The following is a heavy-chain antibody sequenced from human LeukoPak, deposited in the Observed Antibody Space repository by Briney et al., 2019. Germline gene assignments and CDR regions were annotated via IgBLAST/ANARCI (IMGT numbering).Heavy chain of an antibody. CDR2: IYYSGST. D-gene: IGHD3-16*02. CDR1: GGSISSYY. CDR3: ARGPLRLGELSSLYFDY. V-gene: IGHV4-59*06. J-gene: IGHJ4*02. Sequence: PSETLSLTCTVSGGSISSYYWSWIRQPAGKGLEWIGYIYYSGSTYYNPSLKSRVTISVDTSKNQFSLKLSSVTAADTAVYYCARGPLRLGELSSLYFDYWGQGTLVTVSS.